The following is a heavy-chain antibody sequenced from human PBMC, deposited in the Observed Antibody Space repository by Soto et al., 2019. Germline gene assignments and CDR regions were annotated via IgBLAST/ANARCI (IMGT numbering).Heavy chain of an antibody. D-gene: IGHD5-18*01. CDR1: GYTFTSYG. J-gene: IGHJ4*02. CDR2: LSAYTGNT. Sequence: GASVKVSCKASGYTFTSYGISWVRPAPGQGLEWMGWLSAYTGNTNYAQKPQGRVTMTTDTSTSTAYMELSSLRSEDTAVYYCARDPPRGYSYGQLRDYWGQGTLVTVSS. CDR3: ARDPPRGYSYGQLRDY. V-gene: IGHV1-18*01.